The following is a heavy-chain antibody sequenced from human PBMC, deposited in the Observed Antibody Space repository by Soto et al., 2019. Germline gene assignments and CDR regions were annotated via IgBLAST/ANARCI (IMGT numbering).Heavy chain of an antibody. V-gene: IGHV1-18*01. J-gene: IGHJ4*02. Sequence: QVQLVQSGAEVKKPGASVKVSCKASGYIFSSYGITWVRQAPGQRLEWMGWFNTYNGNTNYAQKLQGRVTMTTDTSTSTAYMELRSLRSDDTAVYYCARERGGYSYGDYWGLGALVTVSS. CDR2: FNTYNGNT. CDR1: GYIFSSYG. CDR3: ARERGGYSYGDY. D-gene: IGHD5-18*01.